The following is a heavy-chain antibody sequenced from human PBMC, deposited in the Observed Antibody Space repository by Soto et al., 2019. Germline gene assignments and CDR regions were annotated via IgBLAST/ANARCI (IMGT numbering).Heavy chain of an antibody. CDR3: ARDYRITMVRVNGMDV. Sequence: QVQLVQSGAEVKKPGASVKVSCKASGYTFTSYGIIWVRQAPGQGLEWMGWISAYNGNTNYAQKLQGRVTMTTDTSTSTAYMELRSLRSDDTAVYYCARDYRITMVRVNGMDVWGPGTTVTVSS. CDR2: ISAYNGNT. CDR1: GYTFTSYG. D-gene: IGHD3-10*01. V-gene: IGHV1-18*01. J-gene: IGHJ6*02.